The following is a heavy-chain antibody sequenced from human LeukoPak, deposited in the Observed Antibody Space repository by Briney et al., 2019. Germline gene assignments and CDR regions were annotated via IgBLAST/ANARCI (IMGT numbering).Heavy chain of an antibody. CDR2: ISSSSSYI. CDR3: ASYGPRGFDY. Sequence: GGSLRLSCAASGFTFSSYSMNWVRQAPGKGREWVSSISSSSSYIYYADSVKGRFTISRDNAKNSLYLQMNSLRAEDTAVYYCASYGPRGFDYWGQGTLVTVSS. J-gene: IGHJ4*02. V-gene: IGHV3-21*01. D-gene: IGHD3-10*01. CDR1: GFTFSSYS.